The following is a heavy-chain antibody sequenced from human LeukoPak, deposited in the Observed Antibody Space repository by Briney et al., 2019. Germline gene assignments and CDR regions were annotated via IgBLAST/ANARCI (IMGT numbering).Heavy chain of an antibody. J-gene: IGHJ3*01. V-gene: IGHV4-59*13. CDR2: ISYNGRT. Sequence: PSETLSLTCSVFGGSIGSSFWNWIRLSPGKGLEWIGYISYNGRTNYSPSLKSRVIISIDTSKNQLSLNLTSVTAADTALYYCVRDRSGTYYSFDVWGQGTMVSLSA. D-gene: IGHD1-26*01. CDR1: GGSIGSSF. CDR3: VRDRSGTYYSFDV.